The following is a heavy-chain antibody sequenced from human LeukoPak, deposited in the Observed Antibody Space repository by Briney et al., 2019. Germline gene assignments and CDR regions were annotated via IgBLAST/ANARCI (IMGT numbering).Heavy chain of an antibody. CDR3: VRAGTSGWDYYNYAMDV. CDR2: IKQDGSEK. CDR1: GFTFSTYW. Sequence: GGSLRLSCEASGFTFSTYWMSWVRQARGKGLEWVANIKQDGSEKYYVDSVEGRFTISRDNAKNSLYLQMNSLRVEDAAIYYCVRAGTSGWDYYNYAMDVWGQGTTVTVSS. J-gene: IGHJ6*02. V-gene: IGHV3-7*01. D-gene: IGHD6-19*01.